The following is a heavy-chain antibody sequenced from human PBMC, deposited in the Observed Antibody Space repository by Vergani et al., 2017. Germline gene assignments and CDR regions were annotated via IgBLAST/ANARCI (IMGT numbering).Heavy chain of an antibody. CDR3: ARAPPMIVYNFQH. Sequence: QVQLQESGPGLVKPSETLSLTCTVSGGSISSYYWSWIRQPPGKGLEWIGYIYYSGSTNDNPSLKSRVTISVDTSKNQYSLKLSSVTAADTAVYYCARAPPMIVYNFQHWGQGTLVTVSS. D-gene: IGHD3-22*01. V-gene: IGHV4-59*01. CDR1: GGSISSYY. J-gene: IGHJ1*01. CDR2: IYYSGST.